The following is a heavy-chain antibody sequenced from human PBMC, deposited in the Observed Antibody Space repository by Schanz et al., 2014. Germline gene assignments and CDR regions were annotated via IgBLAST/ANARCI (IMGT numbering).Heavy chain of an antibody. J-gene: IGHJ5*02. CDR2: IYYRGNT. CDR3: ARVTEPGWFDP. D-gene: IGHD1-26*01. CDR1: GASISSAY. V-gene: IGHV4-31*03. Sequence: QVQLQESGPGLVEPSQTLSLTCTVSGASISSAYWSWIRQHPGKGLEWIGFIYYRGNTYYNPSLKSRVSISLDPSKTQFFLNLNSLTAADTAVYYCARVTEPGWFDPWGQGTLVTVAS.